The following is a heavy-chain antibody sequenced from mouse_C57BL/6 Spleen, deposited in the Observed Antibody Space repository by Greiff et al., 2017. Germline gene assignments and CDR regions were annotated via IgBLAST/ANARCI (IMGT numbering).Heavy chain of an antibody. D-gene: IGHD2-3*01. J-gene: IGHJ2*01. CDR1: GYTFTDYN. CDR3: ARGGDDGYYFFDY. CDR2: INPNNGGT. V-gene: IGHV1-22*01. Sequence: EVQLQQSGPELVKPGASVKMSCKASGYTFTDYNMHWVKQSHGKSLEWIGYINPNNGGTSYNQKFKGKATLTVNKSSSTAYRELRSLTSEDSAVYYCARGGDDGYYFFDYWGQGTTLTVSS.